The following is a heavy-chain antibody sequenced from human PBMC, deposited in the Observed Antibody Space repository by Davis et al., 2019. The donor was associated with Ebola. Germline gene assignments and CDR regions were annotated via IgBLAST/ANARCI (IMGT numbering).Heavy chain of an antibody. CDR2: TYYGSKWYH. CDR3: ARGWLRGYLDY. J-gene: IGHJ4*02. V-gene: IGHV6-1*01. Sequence: HPQTPSLTRAISGDSGPTNSPAWNWPRQYPSRGLECLGRTYYGSKWYHDYAVSVRGRITINADPSKNQFSLQLNSVTPGDTAVYYCARGWLRGYLDYWGQGTLVTVSS. D-gene: IGHD3-3*01. CDR1: GDSGPTNSPA.